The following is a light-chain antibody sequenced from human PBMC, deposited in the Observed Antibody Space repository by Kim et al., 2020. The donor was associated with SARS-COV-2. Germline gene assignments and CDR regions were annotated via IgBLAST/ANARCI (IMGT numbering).Light chain of an antibody. J-gene: IGKJ4*01. V-gene: IGKV1-16*01. CDR3: QQYNSYPHT. Sequence: SASGGDRVTITCRASHSIKNYLAWFQQRPGKAPKRLIYDASSLQGAVPSRFSGSGFGTDFTLTISSLQPEDFATYYCQQYNSYPHTFGGGTKVEI. CDR1: HSIKNY. CDR2: DAS.